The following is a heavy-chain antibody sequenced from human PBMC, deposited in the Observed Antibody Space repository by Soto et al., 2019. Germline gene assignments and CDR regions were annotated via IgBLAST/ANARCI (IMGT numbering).Heavy chain of an antibody. CDR3: ARNRLKYSSTGDQRRGMDV. J-gene: IGHJ6*02. CDR1: GASVSSDDW. D-gene: IGHD2-2*01. Sequence: QVHLQESGPALVKPSETLSLTCVVSGASVSSDDWWSWVRQPPGKGLEWIGDVYRNGEARSNASLRSRLHISPDNSINIFAVAVRSVSAGYTATYYCARNRLKYSSTGDQRRGMDVWGRGTKVTVS. V-gene: IGHV4-4*02. CDR2: VYRNGEA.